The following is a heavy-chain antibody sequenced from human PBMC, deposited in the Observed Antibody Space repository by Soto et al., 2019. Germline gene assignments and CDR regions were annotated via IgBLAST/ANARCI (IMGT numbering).Heavy chain of an antibody. D-gene: IGHD3-22*01. CDR1: GYTFITYA. CDR2: IDAANGNT. Sequence: QVQRVQSGAEVKMPGASVKVSCKASGYTFITYAIHWVRQAPGQRLEWMGRIDAANGNTRYSQKFQGRVIFTRDTSASTVYMELSSLNPEDTAVFYCARDRHYYDSRGSSYYFDYWGQGTLVTVSS. V-gene: IGHV1-3*01. CDR3: ARDRHYYDSRGSSYYFDY. J-gene: IGHJ4*02.